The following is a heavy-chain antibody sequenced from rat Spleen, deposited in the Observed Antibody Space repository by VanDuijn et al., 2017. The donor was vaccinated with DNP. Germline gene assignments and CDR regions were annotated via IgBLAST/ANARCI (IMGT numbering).Heavy chain of an antibody. Sequence: EVQLQESGSGLVKPSQSLSLTCSVTGYSITSNYWGWIRKFPGNKMEYIGHISYSGSTNYNLSLKSRISITRDTSKNLFFLHLNSVTTEDTATYYCARWTRYFDYWGQGVLVTVSS. D-gene: IGHD1-7*01. J-gene: IGHJ2*01. CDR2: ISYSGST. CDR3: ARWTRYFDY. V-gene: IGHV3-1*01. CDR1: GYSITSNY.